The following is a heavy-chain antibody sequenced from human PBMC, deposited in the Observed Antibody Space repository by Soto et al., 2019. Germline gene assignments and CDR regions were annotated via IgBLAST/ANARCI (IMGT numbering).Heavy chain of an antibody. Sequence: PGGSLRLSCAASGFTFSSYAMSWVRQAPGKGLEWVSAISGSGGSTYYADSVKGRFTISRDNSKNTLYLQMNSLRAEDTAVYYCAKQRVDSSGKRRGSKALYYYGMDVWGQGTTVTVSS. CDR3: AKQRVDSSGKRRGSKALYYYGMDV. V-gene: IGHV3-23*01. J-gene: IGHJ6*02. CDR2: ISGSGGST. CDR1: GFTFSSYA. D-gene: IGHD6-25*01.